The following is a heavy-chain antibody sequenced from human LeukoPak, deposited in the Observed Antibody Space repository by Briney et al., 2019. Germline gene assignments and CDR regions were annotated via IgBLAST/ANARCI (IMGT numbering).Heavy chain of an antibody. V-gene: IGHV3-7*01. CDR2: IKQDGSEK. CDR3: ARVDYGGNSDY. J-gene: IGHJ4*02. D-gene: IGHD4-23*01. Sequence: GGSLRLSCAASGFTFSSYWMSWVRQAPRKGLEWVANIKQDGSEKYYVDSVKGRFTISRDNAKNSLYLQMNSLRAEDTAVYYCARVDYGGNSDYWGQGTLVTVSS. CDR1: GFTFSSYW.